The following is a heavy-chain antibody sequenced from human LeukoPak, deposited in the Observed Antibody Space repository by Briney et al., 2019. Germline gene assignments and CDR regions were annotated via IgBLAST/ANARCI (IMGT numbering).Heavy chain of an antibody. CDR2: IYHSGST. D-gene: IGHD3-22*01. V-gene: IGHV4-4*02. CDR1: GGSISSNNW. J-gene: IGHJ6*02. CDR3: ARSLDTSGYYYYYGMDV. Sequence: LSETLSLTCVVSGGSISSNNWWSWVRQPPGKGLEWIGEIYHSGSTNYNPSLRSRLTISMDKSKNQFSLKLSSVTAADTAVYYCARSLDTSGYYYYYGMDVWGQGTTVTVSS.